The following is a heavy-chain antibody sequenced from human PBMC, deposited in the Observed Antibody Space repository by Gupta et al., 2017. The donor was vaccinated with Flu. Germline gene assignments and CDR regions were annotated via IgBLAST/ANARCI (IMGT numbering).Heavy chain of an antibody. D-gene: IGHD4-17*01. CDR1: NYY. CDR3: ARSGAVTTFYYSMDV. Sequence: NYYWSWSRQPPGKGLEWIGWIFHNGNTNYKSSLKSRVTMSVDTSKNQFSLKQSSLTASDTAVYYCARSGAVTTFYYSMDVWGKGATVTVSS. CDR2: IFHNGNT. J-gene: IGHJ6*03. V-gene: IGHV4-59*08.